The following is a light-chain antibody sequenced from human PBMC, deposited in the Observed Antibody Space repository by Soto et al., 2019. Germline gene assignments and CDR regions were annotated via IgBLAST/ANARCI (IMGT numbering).Light chain of an antibody. CDR2: DAS. Sequence: DILMTQSPSTLSASVGDTVAITFRASQTSSSWVAWYQQKPGKAPKLLIYDASNLETGVPSRFSGSGSGTDFTFTISSLQPEDIATYYCQQYDNLPLTFGGGTKVDIK. CDR1: QTSSSW. V-gene: IGKV1-33*01. J-gene: IGKJ4*01. CDR3: QQYDNLPLT.